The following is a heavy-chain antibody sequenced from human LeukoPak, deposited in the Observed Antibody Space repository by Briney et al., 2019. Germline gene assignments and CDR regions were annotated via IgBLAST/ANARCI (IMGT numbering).Heavy chain of an antibody. V-gene: IGHV4-59*01. CDR1: GGSISSYY. D-gene: IGHD1-26*01. CDR3: ATNLSGSYYYYYMDV. J-gene: IGHJ6*03. Sequence: SETLSLTCTVSGGSISSYYWSWIRQPPGKRLEWIGYIYYSGSTNYNPSLKSRVTISVDTSKNQFSLKLSSVTAADTAVYYCATNLSGSYYYYYMDVWGKGTTVTVSS. CDR2: IYYSGST.